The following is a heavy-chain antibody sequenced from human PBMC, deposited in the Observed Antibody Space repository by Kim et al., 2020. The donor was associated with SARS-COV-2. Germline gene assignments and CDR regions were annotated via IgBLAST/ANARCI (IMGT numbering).Heavy chain of an antibody. Sequence: SETLSRTCTVSGGSISSYYWSWIRQPPGKGLEWIGYIHDSGSTNYNPSLKSRVTISVDTSKNQFSLKLTSVTAADTAVYYCAREGPPLSPYYYYYMDVWGKGTTVSVSS. CDR2: IHDSGST. J-gene: IGHJ6*03. V-gene: IGHV4-59*01. CDR3: AREGPPLSPYYYYYMDV. D-gene: IGHD2-2*01. CDR1: GGSISSYY.